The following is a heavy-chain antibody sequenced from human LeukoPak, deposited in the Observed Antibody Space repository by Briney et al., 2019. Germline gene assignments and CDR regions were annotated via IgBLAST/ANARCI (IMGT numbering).Heavy chain of an antibody. V-gene: IGHV3-7*03. CDR1: GFSFGSNW. J-gene: IGHJ6*02. CDR2: IKQDGSEK. CDR3: ARFCGSTSWHSGYYYGIDV. Sequence: GGSLRLSCVASGFSFGSNWMSWVRQAPGKGLEWVANIKQDGSEKNYVDSVKGRFTISRDNAKNSLYLQMNSLRAEDTAVYYCARFCGSTSWHSGYYYGIDVWGQGTTVTVSS. D-gene: IGHD2-2*01.